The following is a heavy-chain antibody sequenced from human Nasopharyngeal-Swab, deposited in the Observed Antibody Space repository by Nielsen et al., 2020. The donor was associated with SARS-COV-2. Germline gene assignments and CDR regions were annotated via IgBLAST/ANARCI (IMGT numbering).Heavy chain of an antibody. CDR2: ISGSGGST. J-gene: IGHJ4*02. CDR3: IAAAGTGSFDY. D-gene: IGHD6-13*01. V-gene: IGHV3-23*01. CDR1: GFTFSSYA. Sequence: GESLKISCAASGFTFSSYAMSWVRQAPGKGLEWVSAISGSGGSTYYPDSVKGRFTISRDNSKNPLYLQMNILRAEDTAVYYCIAAAGTGSFDYWGQGTLVTVSS.